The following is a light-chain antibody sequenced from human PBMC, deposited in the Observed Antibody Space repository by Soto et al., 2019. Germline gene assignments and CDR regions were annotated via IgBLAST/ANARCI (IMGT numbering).Light chain of an antibody. Sequence: QSALTQPASVSGSPGQSITISCTGTSSDVGAYKFVSWYQQYPGKAPKLMIYDVSNRPSGVSNRFSGSKSGNTASLTISGLQAEDEAEYYCSSYTSSSTVVFGGGTKLTAL. CDR2: DVS. CDR3: SSYTSSSTVV. J-gene: IGLJ2*01. CDR1: SSDVGAYKF. V-gene: IGLV2-14*01.